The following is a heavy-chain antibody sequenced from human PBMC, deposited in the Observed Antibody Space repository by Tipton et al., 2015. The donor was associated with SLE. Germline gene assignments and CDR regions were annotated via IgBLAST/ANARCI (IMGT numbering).Heavy chain of an antibody. J-gene: IGHJ6*03. CDR2: ISAYNGNT. Sequence: QLVQSGAEVKKPGASVKVSCKASGYTFTSYGITWVRQAPGQGLEWMGWISAYNGNTNYAQNLQGRVTMTTDTSTSTAYMELRSLTYDDTAVYYCAREEYYYDSSGSHYYYMDVWGKGTTVTVSS. D-gene: IGHD3-22*01. V-gene: IGHV1-18*04. CDR1: GYTFTSYG. CDR3: AREEYYYDSSGSHYYYMDV.